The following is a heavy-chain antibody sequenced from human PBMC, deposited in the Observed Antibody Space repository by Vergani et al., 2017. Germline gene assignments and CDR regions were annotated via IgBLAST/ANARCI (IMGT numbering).Heavy chain of an antibody. Sequence: QVQLVQSGAEVKKPGASVKVSCKASGYTFSSYGISWVRQAPGQGLEWMGWISAYNGNTNYAQKVQGRVTMTTDTSTGTAYMELRSLRSDDTAVYYCAREPAVVGASKSHYFDYWGQGTLVTVSS. CDR3: AREPAVVGASKSHYFDY. J-gene: IGHJ4*02. D-gene: IGHD1-26*01. V-gene: IGHV1-18*04. CDR2: ISAYNGNT. CDR1: GYTFSSYG.